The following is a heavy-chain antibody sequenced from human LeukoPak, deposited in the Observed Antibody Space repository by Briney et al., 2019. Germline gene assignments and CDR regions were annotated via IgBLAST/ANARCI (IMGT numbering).Heavy chain of an antibody. D-gene: IGHD6-19*01. Sequence: SVKVSCKASGGTFISYAISWVRQAHGQGIEWMGGIIPIFGTANYAQKFQGRVTITADKSTSTAYMELSSLRSEDTAVYYCARHTHSSGWVFDYWGQGTLVTVSS. CDR3: ARHTHSSGWVFDY. V-gene: IGHV1-69*06. CDR2: IIPIFGTA. J-gene: IGHJ4*02. CDR1: GGTFISYA.